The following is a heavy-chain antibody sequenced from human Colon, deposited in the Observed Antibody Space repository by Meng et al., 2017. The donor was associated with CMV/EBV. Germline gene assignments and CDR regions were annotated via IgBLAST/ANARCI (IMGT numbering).Heavy chain of an antibody. CDR3: AKDPIAHAGSYFDS. Sequence: GESLKISCEASGFIFSSYVMSWVRQAPGKGLEWVSSISGAGGITLYADSVKGRFTISRDKSKNTLYLEMNSLRADDTALYFCAKDPIAHAGSYFDSWGQGTLVTVSS. CDR2: ISGAGGIT. D-gene: IGHD2-15*01. CDR1: GFIFSSYV. J-gene: IGHJ4*02. V-gene: IGHV3-23*01.